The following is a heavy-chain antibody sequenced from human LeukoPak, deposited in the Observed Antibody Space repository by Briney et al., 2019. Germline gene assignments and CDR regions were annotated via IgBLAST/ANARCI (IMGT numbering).Heavy chain of an antibody. CDR1: GFTFSSYA. V-gene: IGHV3-23*01. CDR2: ISGSGGST. Sequence: GASLRLSCAASGFTFSSYAMSWVRQAPGKGLEWVSAISGSGGSTYYADSVKGRFIISRDNAKNSLYLEMNSLRPEDSALYYCAKETKVGENLYYFDYWGRGTLVTVSS. CDR3: AKETKVGENLYYFDY. J-gene: IGHJ4*02. D-gene: IGHD1-26*01.